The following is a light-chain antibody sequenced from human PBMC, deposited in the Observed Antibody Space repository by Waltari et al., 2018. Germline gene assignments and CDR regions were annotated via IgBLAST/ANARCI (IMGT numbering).Light chain of an antibody. CDR3: QQANSFPRT. Sequence: DIQMTQSPSSVSASVGDRVTITCRASQDVKYWLAWYQQRPGKAPKLLIFHASSLESGVPSRFSVSGSGTEFNLTISSLQPEDFATYFCQQANSFPRTFGQGTKVEI. V-gene: IGKV1-12*01. CDR1: QDVKYW. J-gene: IGKJ1*01. CDR2: HAS.